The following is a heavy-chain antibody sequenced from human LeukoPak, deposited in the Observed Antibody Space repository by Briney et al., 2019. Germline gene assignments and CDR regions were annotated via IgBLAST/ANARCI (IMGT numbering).Heavy chain of an antibody. CDR3: ARDHDYGPDY. CDR2: IKPDSGAT. J-gene: IGHJ4*02. Sequence: GASLKVSGKASGYTFTVHYLHWLRQAPGQGLEWMGWIKPDSGATNFAQNFQGRVTMTSDTSINTAYMELSSLTPDDTAMYYCARDHDYGPDYWGQGTLVTVSA. D-gene: IGHD4/OR15-4a*01. V-gene: IGHV1-2*02. CDR1: GYTFTVHY.